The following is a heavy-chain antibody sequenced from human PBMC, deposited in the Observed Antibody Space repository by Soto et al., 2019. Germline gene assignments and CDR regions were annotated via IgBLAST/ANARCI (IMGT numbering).Heavy chain of an antibody. CDR2: ISASNGDT. V-gene: IGHV1-18*01. Sequence: QVQLVQSGAEVKKPGASVKVSCKASGYSFTSHGISWVRQAPGQGLEWMAWISASNGDTNYAQKFQGRVTVTTDTSTSTGYMELRSLRSADTAVYYCARMVRGSNIDYYHYMDVWGKGTTVTVSS. CDR3: ARMVRGSNIDYYHYMDV. CDR1: GYSFTSHG. J-gene: IGHJ6*03. D-gene: IGHD3-10*01.